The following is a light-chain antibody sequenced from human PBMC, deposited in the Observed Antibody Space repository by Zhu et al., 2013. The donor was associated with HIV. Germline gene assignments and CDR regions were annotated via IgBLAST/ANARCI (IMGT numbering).Light chain of an antibody. V-gene: IGLV2-14*01. CDR3: QSYDTSLSTWV. J-gene: IGLJ3*02. CDR1: SSDVGGYSY. CDR2: EVN. Sequence: QSALTQPASVSGSPGQSITISCAGTSSDVGGYSYVSWYQHHPGKAPKLMVYEVNNRPSGVSNRFSGSKSGNTASLTISGLQAEDEADYYCQSYDTSLSTWVFGGGTKLTVL.